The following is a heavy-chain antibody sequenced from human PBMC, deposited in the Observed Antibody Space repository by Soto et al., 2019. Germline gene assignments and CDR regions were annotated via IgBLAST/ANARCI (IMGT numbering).Heavy chain of an antibody. D-gene: IGHD6-6*01. CDR3: ARHNLMKSGQYSRTYYYYMDV. CDR1: GGSISSSSYY. CDR2: IYYSGST. V-gene: IGHV4-39*01. Sequence: SETLSLTCTVSGGSISSSSYYWGWIRQPPGKGLEWIGSIYYSGSTYYNPSLKSRVTISVDTSKNQFSLKLSSVTAADTAVYYCARHNLMKSGQYSRTYYYYMDVWGKGTTVTVSS. J-gene: IGHJ6*03.